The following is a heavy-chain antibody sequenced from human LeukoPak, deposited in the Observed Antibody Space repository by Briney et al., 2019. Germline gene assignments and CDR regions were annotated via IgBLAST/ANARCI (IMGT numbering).Heavy chain of an antibody. V-gene: IGHV4-30-4*01. Sequence: SETLSLTCTVSGRSISSGDYYWSWIRQPPGNGLEWIGYIYYSGSTYYNPSLKSRVTISVDTSKNQFSLKLSSVTAADTAVYYCASALVVAALERAGSSFDYWGQGTLVTVSS. CDR3: ASALVVAALERAGSSFDY. J-gene: IGHJ4*02. CDR1: GRSISSGDYY. D-gene: IGHD2-15*01. CDR2: IYYSGST.